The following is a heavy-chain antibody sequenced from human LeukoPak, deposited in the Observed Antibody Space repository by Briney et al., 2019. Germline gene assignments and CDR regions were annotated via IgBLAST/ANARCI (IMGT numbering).Heavy chain of an antibody. V-gene: IGHV3-21*01. CDR3: ARDLPDYGDYFDY. J-gene: IGHJ4*02. CDR1: GFTFSSYS. D-gene: IGHD4-17*01. Sequence: GGSLRLSCAASGFTFSSYSMNWVRQAPGMGLEWVSSISSSSSYIYYADSVKGRFTISRDNAKNSLYLQMNSLRAEDTAVYYCARDLPDYGDYFDYWGQGTLVTVSS. CDR2: ISSSSSYI.